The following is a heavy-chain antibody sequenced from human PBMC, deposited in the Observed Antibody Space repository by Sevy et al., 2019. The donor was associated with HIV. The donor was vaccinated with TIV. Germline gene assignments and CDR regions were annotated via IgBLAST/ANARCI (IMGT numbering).Heavy chain of an antibody. J-gene: IGHJ4*01. CDR1: GGSISSYY. CDR3: ARAPYYDILSGYSYYFDY. Sequence: SENLSLTCTVSGGSISSYYWSWIRQPPGKGLEWIGYIYYSGSTNYNPSLKSRVTISVDTSKNQFSLKLSSVTAADTAVYYCARAPYYDILSGYSYYFDYWGHGTLVTVSS. V-gene: IGHV4-59*01. CDR2: IYYSGST. D-gene: IGHD3-9*01.